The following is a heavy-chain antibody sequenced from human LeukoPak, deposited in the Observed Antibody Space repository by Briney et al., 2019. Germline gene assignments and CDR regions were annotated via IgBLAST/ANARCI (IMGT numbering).Heavy chain of an antibody. V-gene: IGHV3-64*02. J-gene: IGHJ6*03. CDR2: IIRDGGRT. CDR3: ARVKMGATISDFYYYYRDV. CDR1: GFTFSSSS. Sequence: GRSLRLSCAAAGFTFSSSSMGWASQAPRDWLGYVAAIIRDGGRTHNTDAVKGRFTISRENSETTVFLQMGSLRADEMAVYYCARVKMGATISDFYYYYRDVWGKGTTVTVSS. D-gene: IGHD1-26*01.